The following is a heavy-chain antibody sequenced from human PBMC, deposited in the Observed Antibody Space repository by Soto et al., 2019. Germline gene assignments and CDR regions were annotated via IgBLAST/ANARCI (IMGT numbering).Heavy chain of an antibody. CDR2: ISYDGSNK. Sequence: GGSLRLSXAASGFTFSSYGMHWVRQAPGKGLEWVAVISYDGSNKYYADSVKGRFTISRDNSKNTLYLQMNSLRAEDTAVYYCAKHATPIVGATPGGHYFDYWGQGTLVTVSS. J-gene: IGHJ4*02. V-gene: IGHV3-30*18. CDR1: GFTFSSYG. D-gene: IGHD1-26*01. CDR3: AKHATPIVGATPGGHYFDY.